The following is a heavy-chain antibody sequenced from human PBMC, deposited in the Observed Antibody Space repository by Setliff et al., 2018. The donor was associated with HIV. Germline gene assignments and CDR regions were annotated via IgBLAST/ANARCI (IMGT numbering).Heavy chain of an antibody. Sequence: GVLRLSCAASGFALSSNYMTWVRQAPGKGLEWVANIKEDGSEKNYVDSVKGRFTISRDNAKNSLYLQMNSLRAEDTAVYYCAREKVWGYSSLTGDYYYYYMDVWGKGTTVTVSS. V-gene: IGHV3-7*03. J-gene: IGHJ6*03. CDR3: AREKVWGYSSLTGDYYYYYMDV. D-gene: IGHD4-4*01. CDR2: IKEDGSEK. CDR1: GFALSSNY.